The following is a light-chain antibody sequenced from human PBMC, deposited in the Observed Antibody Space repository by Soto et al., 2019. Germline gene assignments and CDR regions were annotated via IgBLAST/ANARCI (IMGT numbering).Light chain of an antibody. CDR3: EQDNKWPPMYN. Sequence: EIVMTQSPATLSLSPGERATLSTRASPSIGSNLGWYQQGPGQPPRLRIYGASARVSDIPAGYSGRGSVTEYAPAISNLQSEDVAVYYFEQDNKWPPMYNFGQGTKLEIK. CDR1: PSIGSN. J-gene: IGKJ2*01. CDR2: GAS. V-gene: IGKV3-15*01.